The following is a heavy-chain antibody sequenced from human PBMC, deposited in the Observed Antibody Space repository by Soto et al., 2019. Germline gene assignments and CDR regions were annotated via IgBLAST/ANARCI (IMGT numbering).Heavy chain of an antibody. V-gene: IGHV3-48*03. D-gene: IGHD3-22*01. CDR1: GFTFNNYA. CDR3: ATSYYYDSSGYFDAFD. J-gene: IGHJ3*01. Sequence: EGQLLESGGGLVRSGGSLRLSCAASGFTFNNYAMNWVRQAPGKGPEWVSYISRSGSTTYYGDSVKGRFTISRDNAKNSLYLQRNSLRAEDTAVYYCATSYYYDSSGYFDAFDLWPRDTGQRLF. CDR2: ISRSGSTT.